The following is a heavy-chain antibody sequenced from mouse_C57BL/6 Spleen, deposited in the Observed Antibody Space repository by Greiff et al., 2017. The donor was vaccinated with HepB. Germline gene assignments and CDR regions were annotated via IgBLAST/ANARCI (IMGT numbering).Heavy chain of an antibody. CDR3: ARYGSSFPDWYFDV. CDR1: GYTFTSYW. V-gene: IGHV1-59*01. D-gene: IGHD1-1*01. Sequence: QVHVKQPGAELVRPGTSVKLSCKASGYTFTSYWMHWVKQRPGQGLEWIGVIDPSDSYTNYNQKFKGKATLTVDTSSSTAYMQLSSLTSEDSAVYYCARYGSSFPDWYFDVWGTGTTVTVSS. J-gene: IGHJ1*03. CDR2: IDPSDSYT.